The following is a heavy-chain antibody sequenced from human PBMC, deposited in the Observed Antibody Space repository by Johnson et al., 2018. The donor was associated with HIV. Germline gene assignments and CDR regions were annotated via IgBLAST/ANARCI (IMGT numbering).Heavy chain of an antibody. CDR2: IRYDGSNK. Sequence: QVQLVESGGGVVQPGGSLRLSCAASGFTFSSYGMHWVRQAPGKGLEWVAFIRYDGSNKYYADSVKGRFTISRDISKNTLYLQMNSLTAEDTALYYCARDPTTHNSRLTGDFGAFDIWGQGTMVTVSS. CDR1: GFTFSSYG. D-gene: IGHD7-27*01. J-gene: IGHJ3*02. CDR3: ARDPTTHNSRLTGDFGAFDI. V-gene: IGHV3-30*02.